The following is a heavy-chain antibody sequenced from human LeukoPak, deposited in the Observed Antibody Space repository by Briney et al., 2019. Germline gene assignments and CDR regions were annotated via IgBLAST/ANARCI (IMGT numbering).Heavy chain of an antibody. J-gene: IGHJ4*02. CDR3: ARDREEYCSGGSCNRAPIDY. V-gene: IGHV4-34*01. D-gene: IGHD2-15*01. CDR2: INHSGST. Sequence: SETLSLTCAVYGGSFSGYCWSWIRQPPGKGLEWIGEINHSGSTNYNPSLKSRVTISVDTSKNQFSLKLSSVTAADTAVYYCARDREEYCSGGSCNRAPIDYWGQGTLVTVSS. CDR1: GGSFSGYC.